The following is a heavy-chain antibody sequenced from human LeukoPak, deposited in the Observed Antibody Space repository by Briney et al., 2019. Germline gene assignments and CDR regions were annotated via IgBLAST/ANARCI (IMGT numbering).Heavy chain of an antibody. Sequence: ASVKVSCKASGYTFTSYDINWVRQATGQGLEWMGWMNPNGGNTGYAQKFQGRVTMTRNTSIRTAYMELSSLTSEDTAVYYCARQRGYNYGYDDYWGQGTLVTVPS. D-gene: IGHD5-18*01. CDR3: ARQRGYNYGYDDY. J-gene: IGHJ4*02. CDR1: GYTFTSYD. V-gene: IGHV1-8*01. CDR2: MNPNGGNT.